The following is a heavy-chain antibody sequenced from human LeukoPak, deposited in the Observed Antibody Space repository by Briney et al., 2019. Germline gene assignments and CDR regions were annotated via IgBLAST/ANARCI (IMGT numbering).Heavy chain of an antibody. CDR2: ISYDGSNK. CDR1: GFTFSSYA. Sequence: PGGSLRLSCAASGFTFSSYAMHWVRQAPGKGLEWVAVISYDGSNKYYADSVKGRFTISRDNSKNTLYLQMNSLRAEDTAVYYCARAPGVYGSGSYYSDAFDIWGQGTMVTVST. J-gene: IGHJ3*02. CDR3: ARAPGVYGSGSYYSDAFDI. V-gene: IGHV3-30-3*01. D-gene: IGHD3-10*01.